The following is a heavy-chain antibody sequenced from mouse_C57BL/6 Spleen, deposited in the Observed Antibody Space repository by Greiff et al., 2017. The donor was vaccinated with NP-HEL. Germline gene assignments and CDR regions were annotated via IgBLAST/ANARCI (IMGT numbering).Heavy chain of an antibody. D-gene: IGHD2-1*01. CDR3: ARQAYGNYFDY. J-gene: IGHJ2*01. CDR1: GYAFSSSW. V-gene: IGHV1-82*01. CDR2: IYPGDGDT. Sequence: QVQLQQSGPELVKPGASVKISCKASGYAFSSSWMNWVKQRPGKGLEWIGRIYPGDGDTNYNGKFKGKATLTADKSSSTAYMQLSSLTSEDSAVYFCARQAYGNYFDYWGQGTTLTVSS.